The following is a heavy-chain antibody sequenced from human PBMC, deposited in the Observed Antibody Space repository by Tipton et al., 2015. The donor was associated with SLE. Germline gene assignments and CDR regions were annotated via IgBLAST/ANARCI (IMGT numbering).Heavy chain of an antibody. D-gene: IGHD3-10*01. Sequence: TLSLTCAVYGGSFSNYYWSWIRQPPGKGLEWIGEINHSGSTNYNPSLKSRVTISVDTSKNQFSLKLSSVTAADTAVYYCASWAFRGALDYWGQGTLVTVSS. CDR2: INHSGST. V-gene: IGHV4-34*01. J-gene: IGHJ4*02. CDR3: ASWAFRGALDY. CDR1: GGSFSNYY.